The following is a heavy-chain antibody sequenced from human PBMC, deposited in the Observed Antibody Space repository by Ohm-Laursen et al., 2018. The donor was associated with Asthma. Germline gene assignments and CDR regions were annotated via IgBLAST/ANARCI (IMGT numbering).Heavy chain of an antibody. CDR1: GFTFSSYG. Sequence: SLRLSCTASGFTFSSYGMHWVRQAPGKGLEWVAVIWYDGSNKYYADSVKGRFTISRDNSKNTLYLQMNSLRAEDTAVYYCARIIAAAGTGFDYWGQGTLVTVSS. D-gene: IGHD6-13*01. J-gene: IGHJ4*02. CDR2: IWYDGSNK. V-gene: IGHV3-30*19. CDR3: ARIIAAAGTGFDY.